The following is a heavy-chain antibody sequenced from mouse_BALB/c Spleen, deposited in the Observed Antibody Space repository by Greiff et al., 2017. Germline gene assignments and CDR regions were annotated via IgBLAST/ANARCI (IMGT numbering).Heavy chain of an antibody. CDR2: INPTNGGT. Sequence: VQLQQSGPELVKPGVSLRISSRTPDTPFLKYPSTWVSKSHGKSLGWFGGINPTNGGTSYNQKFKGKATLTVDKSSSTAYMELRSLTSEDSAVYYCARYYYDPYYYAMDYWGQGTSVTVSS. V-gene: IGHV1-26*01. D-gene: IGHD1-1*01. J-gene: IGHJ4*01. CDR3: ARYYYDPYYYAMDY. CDR1: DTPFLKYP.